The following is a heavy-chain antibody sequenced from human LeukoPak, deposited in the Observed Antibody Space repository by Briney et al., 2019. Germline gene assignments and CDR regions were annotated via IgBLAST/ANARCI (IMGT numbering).Heavy chain of an antibody. J-gene: IGHJ2*01. CDR3: ARPKWYFDL. Sequence: GGSLRLSCAASGFTFSDYYMGWIRQAPGKGLEWVSFVSSSSNTIYYADSVRGRFTISRDNAKTSLYLQMNSLRAKDTAVYYCARPKWYFDLWGRGTLVTVSS. CDR1: GFTFSDYY. V-gene: IGHV3-11*04. CDR2: VSSSSNTI.